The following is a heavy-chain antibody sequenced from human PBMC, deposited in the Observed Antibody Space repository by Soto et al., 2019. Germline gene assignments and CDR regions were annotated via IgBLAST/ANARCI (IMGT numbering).Heavy chain of an antibody. D-gene: IGHD3-16*01. CDR3: ARGAWGGDGIDV. CDR2: ISSSSKDK. J-gene: IGHJ6*02. CDR1: GFTFKTYT. Sequence: EVLLVASGGGLVKPGGPLTLSCAASGFTFKTYTINWVRRAPGKGLEWVASISSSSKDKSYADSGKARFTISRENAKASVYLQMSSLGAGDTALYYCARGAWGGDGIDVWGQGTTVTVSS. V-gene: IGHV3-21*01.